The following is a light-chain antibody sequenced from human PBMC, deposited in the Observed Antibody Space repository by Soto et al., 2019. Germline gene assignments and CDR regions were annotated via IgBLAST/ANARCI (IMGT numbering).Light chain of an antibody. CDR3: CSYADNINV. Sequence: QSALTQPASVSGSPGQSITISCTGTSSDVGAYNFVSWYLQYPGKAPKLIIYEDSKRPSGVSDRFSGSRSGDTASLTISGLQDEDEADYYCCSYADNINVFATGTKLTVL. CDR2: EDS. CDR1: SSDVGAYNF. V-gene: IGLV2-23*01. J-gene: IGLJ1*01.